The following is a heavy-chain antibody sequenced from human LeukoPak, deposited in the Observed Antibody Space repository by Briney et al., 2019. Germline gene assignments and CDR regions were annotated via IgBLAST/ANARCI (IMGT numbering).Heavy chain of an antibody. CDR2: IYYTGST. V-gene: IGHV4-59*01. CDR1: GGSMSTYY. CDR3: ARDQGSAAGLDY. J-gene: IGHJ4*02. D-gene: IGHD6-13*01. Sequence: SETLSLTCTVSGGSMSTYYWTWIRQPPGKGLEWIGFIYYTGSTNYNPSLKSRVTISVDTSKNQFSLKLSSVTAADTAVYYCARDQGSAAGLDYWGQGTLVTVSS.